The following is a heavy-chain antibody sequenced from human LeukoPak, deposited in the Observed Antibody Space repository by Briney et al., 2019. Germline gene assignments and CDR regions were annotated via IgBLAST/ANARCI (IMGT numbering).Heavy chain of an antibody. CDR3: ARARYYDSSGYIDAFDI. CDR2: MNPNSGNT. CDR1: GYTFTSYD. D-gene: IGHD3-22*01. Sequence: ASVKVSCKASGYTFTSYDINWVRQATGQGLEWMGWMNPNSGNTGYAQKFQGRVTMTRNTSISTAYMELSSLRSEDTAVYYCARARYYDSSGYIDAFDIWGQGTMVTVSS. V-gene: IGHV1-8*01. J-gene: IGHJ3*02.